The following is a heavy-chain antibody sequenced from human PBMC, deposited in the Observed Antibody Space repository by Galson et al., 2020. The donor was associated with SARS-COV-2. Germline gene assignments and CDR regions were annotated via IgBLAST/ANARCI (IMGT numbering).Heavy chain of an antibody. Sequence: SETLSHTCAVSGGSISTDDYYWTWIRQPPGKGLEWIGDIHSTGNTYYNPSLRSRVSTSIDTSKNQFSLKLTSVTIADTAVYFCARTSSTGTREYYFGYWGQGTLVTVSS. CDR2: IHSTGNT. CDR1: GGSISTDDYY. J-gene: IGHJ4*02. CDR3: ARTSSTGTREYYFGY. V-gene: IGHV4-30-4*01. D-gene: IGHD4-17*01.